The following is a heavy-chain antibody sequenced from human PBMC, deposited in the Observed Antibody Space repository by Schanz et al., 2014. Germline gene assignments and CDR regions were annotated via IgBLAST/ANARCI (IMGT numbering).Heavy chain of an antibody. Sequence: QVQLVQSGVEVKRPGASVRVSCKASGGTFSSYTINWVRQAPGQGLEWMGRIIPILGITNVAQTFQDRVTITADKSTSTVYMELSSLRSEDTAVYYCARDGEAAAGWDYWGQGTLVTVSS. J-gene: IGHJ4*02. CDR2: IIPILGIT. CDR3: ARDGEAAAGWDY. V-gene: IGHV1-69*04. CDR1: GGTFSSYT. D-gene: IGHD6-13*01.